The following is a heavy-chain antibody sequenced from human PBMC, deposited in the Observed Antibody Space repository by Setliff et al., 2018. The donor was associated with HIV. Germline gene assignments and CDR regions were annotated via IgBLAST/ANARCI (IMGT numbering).Heavy chain of an antibody. CDR2: INAGNGNT. D-gene: IGHD6-19*01. V-gene: IGHV1-3*01. Sequence: GASVKVSCKASGYTFSRYAMHWVRQAPGQRLEWMGWINAGNGNTKYSQKFQGRASIARDTSAITAHMELSSLRSEDTAVYYCARVQTMAVAGTQYYYMDVWGKGTTVTVSS. CDR1: GYTFSRYA. J-gene: IGHJ6*03. CDR3: ARVQTMAVAGTQYYYMDV.